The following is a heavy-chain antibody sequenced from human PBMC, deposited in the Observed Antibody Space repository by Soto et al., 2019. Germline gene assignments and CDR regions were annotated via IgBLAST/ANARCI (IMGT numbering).Heavy chain of an antibody. CDR1: GFIFSSYS. Sequence: PGGSLRLSCAASGFIFSSYSMNWVRQAPGKGLEWVSYISSSSSTIYYADSVKGRFTISRDNAKNSLYLQMNSLRDEDTAVYYCARDRITIFGVAPPPQGYFDYWGQGTLVTVSS. V-gene: IGHV3-48*02. D-gene: IGHD3-3*01. CDR2: ISSSSSTI. CDR3: ARDRITIFGVAPPPQGYFDY. J-gene: IGHJ4*02.